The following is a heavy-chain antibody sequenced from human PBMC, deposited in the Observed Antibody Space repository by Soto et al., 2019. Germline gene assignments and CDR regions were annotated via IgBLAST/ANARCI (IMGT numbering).Heavy chain of an antibody. CDR2: ISSSSSYI. Sequence: GGSLRLSCAASGFTFSSCSMNWVRQAPGKGLEWVSSISSSSSYIYYADSVKGRFTISRDNAKNSLYLQMNSLRAEDTAVYYCARDRSGGSGMWYGMDVWGQGTTVTASS. V-gene: IGHV3-21*01. D-gene: IGHD3-10*01. CDR3: ARDRSGGSGMWYGMDV. CDR1: GFTFSSCS. J-gene: IGHJ6*02.